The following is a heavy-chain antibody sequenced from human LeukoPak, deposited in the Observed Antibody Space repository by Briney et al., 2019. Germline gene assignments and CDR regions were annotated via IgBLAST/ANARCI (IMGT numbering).Heavy chain of an antibody. J-gene: IGHJ4*02. CDR2: ISADNGNT. CDR1: GYTFTSYG. V-gene: IGHV1-18*01. CDR3: ARRFGSSLDH. D-gene: IGHD3-10*01. Sequence: ASVKVSCKASGYTFTSYGISWVRQASGQGLEWMGWISADNGNTEYAQEFQGRVTMTTDTSTSTVYVELRSLRSDDTAVYYCARRFGSSLDHWGQGTLVTVSS.